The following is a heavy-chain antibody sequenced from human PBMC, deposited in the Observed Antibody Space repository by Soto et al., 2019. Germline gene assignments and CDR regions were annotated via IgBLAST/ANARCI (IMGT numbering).Heavy chain of an antibody. CDR1: GDSVTSNVW. Sequence: QVQLQESGPGLVKPSGTLSLTCAVSGDSVTSNVWWSWVRQPPGKGLEWIGEAYHNGLTDYNPSLKSPVTSSVATSKNAFSLTLTSLTAVYRDIYYGGRDAAVQGESDRFDYWGQGTLVTVSS. J-gene: IGHJ4*02. V-gene: IGHV4-4*02. CDR2: AYHNGLT. D-gene: IGHD6-19*01. CDR3: GRDAAVQGESDRFDY.